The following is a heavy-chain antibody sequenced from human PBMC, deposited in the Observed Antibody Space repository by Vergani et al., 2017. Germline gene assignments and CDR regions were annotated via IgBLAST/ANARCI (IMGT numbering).Heavy chain of an antibody. CDR2: INHSGST. CDR1: GGSFSGYY. V-gene: IGHV4-34*01. CDR3: ARGRGRGLSYYYYYYRDV. Sequence: QVQLQQWGAGLLKPSETLSLTCAVYGGSFSGYYWSWICQPPGKGLEWIGEINHSGSTNYNPSLKSRVTISVDTSKNQFSLKLSSVTTADTAVYYCARGRGRGLSYYYYYYRDVWGKGP. J-gene: IGHJ6*03. D-gene: IGHD2-15*01.